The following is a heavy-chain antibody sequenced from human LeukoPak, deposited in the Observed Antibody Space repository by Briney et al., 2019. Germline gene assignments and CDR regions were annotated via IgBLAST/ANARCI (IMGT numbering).Heavy chain of an antibody. V-gene: IGHV3-30*02. Sequence: GGSLRLSCAASGFTFSSYGMHWVRQAPGKGLEWVAFIRYDGSNKYYADSVKGRFTISRDNSKNTLYLQMNSLRAEDTAVYYCAKDSVDPMVRGVIGYDAFDIWGQGTMVTVSS. CDR1: GFTFSSYG. CDR3: AKDSVDPMVRGVIGYDAFDI. J-gene: IGHJ3*02. D-gene: IGHD3-10*01. CDR2: IRYDGSNK.